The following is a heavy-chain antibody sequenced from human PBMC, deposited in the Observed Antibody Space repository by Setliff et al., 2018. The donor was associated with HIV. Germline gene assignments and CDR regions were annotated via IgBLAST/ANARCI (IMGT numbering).Heavy chain of an antibody. V-gene: IGHV3-23*01. CDR1: GGSFSGSY. CDR3: AKQYYYDSSGYLPISYYFDY. Sequence: ETLSLTCAVYGGSFSGSYWSWIRQPPGKGLEWVASITGSGDNTNYADPVKGRFTISRDNSKHTLYLQMNSLRAEDTAVYYCAKQYYYDSSGYLPISYYFDYWGQGTLVTVSS. CDR2: ITGSGDNT. D-gene: IGHD3-22*01. J-gene: IGHJ4*02.